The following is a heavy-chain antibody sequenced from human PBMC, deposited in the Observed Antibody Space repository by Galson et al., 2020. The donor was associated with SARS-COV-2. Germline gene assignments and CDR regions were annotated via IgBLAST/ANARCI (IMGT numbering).Heavy chain of an antibody. V-gene: IGHV5-51*01. D-gene: IGHD2-2*02. J-gene: IGHJ6*03. CDR2: IYPGDSDT. CDR3: ARLSGYCSSTSCYNPEYYRDV. Sequence: GESLKISCKGSGYSFTSYWIGWVRQMPGKGLEWMGIIYPGDSDTRYSPSFQGQVTNSADKSISTAYLQWSSLKASDTAMYYCARLSGYCSSTSCYNPEYYRDVWGKGTTVTFSS. CDR1: GYSFTSYW.